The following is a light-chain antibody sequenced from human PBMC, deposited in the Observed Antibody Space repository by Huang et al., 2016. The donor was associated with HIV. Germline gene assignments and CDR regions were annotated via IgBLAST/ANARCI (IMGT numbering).Light chain of an antibody. CDR2: GSS. CDR1: QSVRDN. V-gene: IGKV3-15*01. J-gene: IGKJ1*01. Sequence: EVLMTQSPVTLSESPGGRVTISCWASQSVRDNLAWFQQKPGQAPRLLVHGSSTRATGVPGRVSGRGSGTGVNLTINRLQSGDYAVYYCQQYYTWPRTFGQGTRVE. CDR3: QQYYTWPRT.